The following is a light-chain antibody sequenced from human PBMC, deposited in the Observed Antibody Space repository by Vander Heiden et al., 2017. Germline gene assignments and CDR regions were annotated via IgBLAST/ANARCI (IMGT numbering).Light chain of an antibody. CDR2: DVN. Sequence: QSPLTPPPAASGSPGQSVTISCTGTSSDVGGFNHVSWYQQHPGKAPKVMIYDVNRRPSGVPYRFSGSKSGTTASLTISGLQAEDEAGYYCCSYAGTNTWLFGGGTKLTVL. J-gene: IGLJ3*02. CDR3: CSYAGTNTWL. CDR1: SSDVGGFNH. V-gene: IGLV2-11*01.